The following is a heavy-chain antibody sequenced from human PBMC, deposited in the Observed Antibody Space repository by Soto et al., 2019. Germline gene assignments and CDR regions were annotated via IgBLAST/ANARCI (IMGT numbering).Heavy chain of an antibody. V-gene: IGHV4-31*03. CDR3: ARAQGYSGYASYFDY. J-gene: IGHJ4*02. CDR2: IYDSGST. CDR1: GGSISSGGFY. D-gene: IGHD5-12*01. Sequence: QVQLQESGPGLVKPSQTLSLTCTVSGGSISSGGFYWSWIRQHPGKGLECIGYIYDSGSTYYNPSLKGRVSISVDTSRNQFSLKLTSVTAADTAVYYCARAQGYSGYASYFDYLGQGALVTVSS.